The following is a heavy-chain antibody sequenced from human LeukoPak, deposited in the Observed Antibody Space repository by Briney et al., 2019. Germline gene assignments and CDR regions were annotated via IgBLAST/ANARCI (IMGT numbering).Heavy chain of an antibody. CDR1: GGSISSGGYY. Sequence: PSETLSLTCTVSGGSISSGGYYWSWIRQHPGKGLEWIGYIYYSGSTYYNPSLKSRVTMSVDTSKNQFSLKLTSVTAADTAVYYCASTNLKGFCTNGVCADYWGQGTLVTVSS. V-gene: IGHV4-31*03. CDR2: IYYSGST. D-gene: IGHD2-8*01. CDR3: ASTNLKGFCTNGVCADY. J-gene: IGHJ4*02.